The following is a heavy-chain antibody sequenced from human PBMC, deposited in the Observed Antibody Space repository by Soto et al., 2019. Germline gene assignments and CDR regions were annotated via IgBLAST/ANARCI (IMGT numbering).Heavy chain of an antibody. V-gene: IGHV1-69*06. J-gene: IGHJ3*02. CDR1: GGTFSSCA. CDR2: IIPIFGTA. D-gene: IGHD4-17*01. Sequence: SVKVSCKASGGTFSSCAISWVRQAPGQGLEWMGGIIPIFGTANYAQKFQGRVTITADKSTSTDYMELSSLRSEDTAVYYCARTTVVTFIGAFDIWGQGTMVTVSS. CDR3: ARTTVVTFIGAFDI.